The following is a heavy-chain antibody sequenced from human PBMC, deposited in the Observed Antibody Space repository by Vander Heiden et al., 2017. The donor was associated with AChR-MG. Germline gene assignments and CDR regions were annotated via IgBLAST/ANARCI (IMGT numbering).Heavy chain of an antibody. CDR1: GFTVSSNY. CDR3: ARGTTVTTSDY. CDR2: IYSGGST. V-gene: IGHV3-66*01. D-gene: IGHD4-17*01. Sequence: EVQLVESGGGLVQPGGSLILSCAASGFTVSSNYMSWVRQAPGKGLEWVSVIYSGGSTYYADSVKGRFTISRDNSKNTVYLQMNSLRVEDTAVYYCARGTTVTTSDYWGQGTLVTVSS. J-gene: IGHJ4*02.